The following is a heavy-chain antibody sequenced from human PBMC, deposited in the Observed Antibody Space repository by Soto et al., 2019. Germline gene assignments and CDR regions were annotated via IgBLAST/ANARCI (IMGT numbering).Heavy chain of an antibody. J-gene: IGHJ4*02. D-gene: IGHD1-26*01. CDR1: GFTFDDYG. CDR2: VNWNGGST. Sequence: EVQLVESGGGVLRPGGSLRLSCAASGFTFDDYGMSWARHALGKGLEWVSGVNWNGGSTGYADSVKGRFTISRDNAKNSLYLQMNSLRAVETAFYYCVRGASLNFDYWGQGTLVTVSS. V-gene: IGHV3-20*04. CDR3: VRGASLNFDY.